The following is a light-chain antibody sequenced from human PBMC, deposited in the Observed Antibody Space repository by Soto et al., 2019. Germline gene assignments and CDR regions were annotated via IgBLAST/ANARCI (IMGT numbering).Light chain of an antibody. V-gene: IGLV2-14*01. Sequence: QSVLTQPASVSASHGQSVTISCIGSGLDIGAYNYVSWYQQHPGKAPKLIIYGVKKRPSGVSNCFAASMWAFTAFLIIAGLQAEDEADYYCTSYTTTYFYVFGPGTKVTVL. J-gene: IGLJ1*01. CDR3: TSYTTTYFYV. CDR2: GVK. CDR1: GLDIGAYNY.